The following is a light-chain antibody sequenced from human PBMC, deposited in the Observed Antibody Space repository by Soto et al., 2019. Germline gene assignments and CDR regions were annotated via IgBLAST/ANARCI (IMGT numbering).Light chain of an antibody. CDR1: QSVSSN. V-gene: IGKV3-15*01. Sequence: EIVMTQSPATLSVSPGERATLSCRASQSVSSNLAWYPQKPGQAPRLLIYDASTSATGIPARFSGSGSGTEFTLTISSLQSEDFAVYYCQQYNNWPPYTFGQGTKLEIK. CDR2: DAS. CDR3: QQYNNWPPYT. J-gene: IGKJ2*01.